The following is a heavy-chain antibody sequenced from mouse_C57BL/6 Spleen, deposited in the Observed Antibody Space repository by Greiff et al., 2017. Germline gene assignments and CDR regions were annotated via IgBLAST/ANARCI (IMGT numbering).Heavy chain of an antibody. D-gene: IGHD4-1*01. CDR2: ISSGGDYI. J-gene: IGHJ2*01. CDR1: GFTFSSYA. CDR3: TRGGWDPFDY. V-gene: IGHV5-9-1*02. Sequence: EVKVVESGEGLVKPGGSLKLSCAASGFTFSSYAMSWVRQTPEKRLEWVAYISSGGDYIYYADTVKGRFTISRDNARNTLYLQMSSLKSEDTAMYYCTRGGWDPFDYWGQGTTLTVSS.